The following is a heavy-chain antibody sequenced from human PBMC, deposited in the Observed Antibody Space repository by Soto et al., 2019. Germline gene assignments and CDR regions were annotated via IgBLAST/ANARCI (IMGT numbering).Heavy chain of an antibody. CDR1: GGTFSSYA. CDR3: ARSSSSNYYYYGMDV. J-gene: IGHJ6*02. V-gene: IGHV1-69*13. CDR2: IIPIFGTA. Sequence: GASVKVSCKASGGTFSSYAISWVRQAPGQGLEWMGGIIPIFGTANYAQKFQGRVTITADESTSTAYMELSSLRSEDTAVYYCARSSSSNYYYYGMDVWGQVTTVTVSS. D-gene: IGHD6-6*01.